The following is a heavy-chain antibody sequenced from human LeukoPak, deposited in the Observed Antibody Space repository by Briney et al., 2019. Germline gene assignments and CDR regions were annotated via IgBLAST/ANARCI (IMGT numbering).Heavy chain of an antibody. CDR3: ARYFDPPEYFRH. CDR1: GGSISSGGYY. D-gene: IGHD2/OR15-2a*01. J-gene: IGHJ1*01. Sequence: SQTLSLTCTVSGGSISSGGYYWSWIRQHPGKGLEWIGYIYYSGSTYYNPSLKSRVTISVDTSKNQFSLKLSSVTAADTAVYYCARYFDPPEYFRHWGQGTLVTASS. CDR2: IYYSGST. V-gene: IGHV4-31*03.